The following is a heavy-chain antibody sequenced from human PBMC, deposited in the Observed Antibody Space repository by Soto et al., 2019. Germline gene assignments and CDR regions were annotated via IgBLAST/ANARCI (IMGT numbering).Heavy chain of an antibody. J-gene: IGHJ6*02. CDR1: GGTFSSYA. CDR2: IIPIVGTG. D-gene: IGHD6-13*01. V-gene: IGHV1-69*01. Sequence: QVQLVQSGAEVKKPGSSVKVSCKASGGTFSSYAISWVRQAPGQGLEWMGGIIPIVGTGNYAQNFQGRVTISAAESTSRAYMGLSSLKSENTAIYYCARALRAAGRPGIHVSGQGIPVTVSS. CDR3: ARALRAAGRPGIHV.